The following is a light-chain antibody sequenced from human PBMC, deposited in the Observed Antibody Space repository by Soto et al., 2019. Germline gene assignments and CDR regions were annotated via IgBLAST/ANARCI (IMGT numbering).Light chain of an antibody. CDR3: SSYTSSSTLA. Sequence: QSALTQPASVSGSPGQSITISCTGTSSDVGGYNYVSWYQQHPGKAPKLMIYEVSNRPSGFSNRFSGSKSGNTASLTISGLQAEDEADYYCSSYTSSSTLAFGGGTKVTVL. J-gene: IGLJ2*01. CDR2: EVS. CDR1: SSDVGGYNY. V-gene: IGLV2-14*01.